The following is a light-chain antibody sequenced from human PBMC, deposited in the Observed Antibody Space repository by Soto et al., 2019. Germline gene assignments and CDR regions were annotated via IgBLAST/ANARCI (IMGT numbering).Light chain of an antibody. CDR1: QTISSW. CDR2: EAS. Sequence: DIHITHSPSTLSGSVGDRVTITYHTSQTISSWLAWYQQKPGKAPKLLIYEASTLKSGVPSRFSGSGSGTEFTLTISSLQPDDFATYYCQHYISYSEAFGQGTMVDIK. CDR3: QHYISYSEA. J-gene: IGKJ1*01. V-gene: IGKV1-5*03.